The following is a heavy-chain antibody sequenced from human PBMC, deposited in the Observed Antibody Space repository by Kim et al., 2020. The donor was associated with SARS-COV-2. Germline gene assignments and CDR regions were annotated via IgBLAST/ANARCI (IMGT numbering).Heavy chain of an antibody. CDR1: GFTFSSYA. V-gene: IGHV3-30-3*01. Sequence: GGSLRLSCAASGFTFSSYATHWVRQAPGKGLEWVAVISYDGSNKYYADSVKGRFTISRDNSKNTLYLQMNSLRAEDTAVYYCARVNSGSYYGAFDIWGQGTMVTVSS. D-gene: IGHD1-26*01. CDR3: ARVNSGSYYGAFDI. CDR2: ISYDGSNK. J-gene: IGHJ3*02.